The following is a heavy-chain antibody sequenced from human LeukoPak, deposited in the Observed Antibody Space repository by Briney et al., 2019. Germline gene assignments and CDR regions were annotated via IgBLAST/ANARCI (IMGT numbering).Heavy chain of an antibody. V-gene: IGHV3-23*01. CDR2: ISGGCERT. D-gene: IGHD6-19*01. CDR3: GKDGGQYSSGPEFDP. Sequence: PGGSLRLSCAASGIVFSNTAMNWARQSPGRGLEWVSAISGGCERTFYADSVKGRFTISRDNSKNMVYLQMNSLRADDTAIYYCGKDGGQYSSGPEFDPRGQGALVTVSS. J-gene: IGHJ5*02. CDR1: GIVFSNTA.